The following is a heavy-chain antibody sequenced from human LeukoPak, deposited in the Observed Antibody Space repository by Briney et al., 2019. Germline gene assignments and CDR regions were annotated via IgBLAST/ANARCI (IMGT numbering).Heavy chain of an antibody. CDR1: GVSISSGGYY. Sequence: PSETLSLTCTVSGVSISSGGYYWSWIRQHPGKGLEWIGYIYYSGSTYYNPSLKSRVTISVDTSKNQFSLKLSSVTAADTAVYYCARGGGTATRYNWFDPWSQGTLVTVSS. J-gene: IGHJ5*02. D-gene: IGHD2-15*01. CDR2: IYYSGST. CDR3: ARGGGTATRYNWFDP. V-gene: IGHV4-31*03.